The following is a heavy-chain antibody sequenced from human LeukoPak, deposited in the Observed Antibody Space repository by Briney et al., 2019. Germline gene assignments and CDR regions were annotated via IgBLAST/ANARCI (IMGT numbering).Heavy chain of an antibody. CDR3: ARGVNYAFDY. CDR1: GFTFTTYA. Sequence: GGSLRLSCAPSGFTFTTYAMDWVRRAPGKGLEWVAFIQNDGITKFYADSVKGRFTISRDDSKKTLYLQMDSLRPDDTAVYYCARGVNYAFDYWGQGTPVTVSS. V-gene: IGHV3-30*02. CDR2: IQNDGITK. D-gene: IGHD1-7*01. J-gene: IGHJ4*02.